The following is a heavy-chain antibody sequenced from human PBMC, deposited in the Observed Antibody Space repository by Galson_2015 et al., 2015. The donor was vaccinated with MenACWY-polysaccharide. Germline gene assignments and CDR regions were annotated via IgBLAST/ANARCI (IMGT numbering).Heavy chain of an antibody. CDR2: ISGTVDSI. D-gene: IGHD6-19*01. J-gene: IGHJ4*02. CDR1: GVNFSSHA. CDR3: AISRRFSSGWKYFDY. Sequence: SLRLSCATSGVNFSSHAMSWVRQAPGKGLEWVSAISGTVDSIRYADSVKGRFTISRDASKTTLYLKMSSLRAEDTALYYCAISRRFSSGWKYFDYWGQGTLVTVSA. V-gene: IGHV3-23*01.